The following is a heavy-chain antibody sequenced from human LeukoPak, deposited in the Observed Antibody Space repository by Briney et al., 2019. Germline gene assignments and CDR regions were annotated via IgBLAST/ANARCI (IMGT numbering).Heavy chain of an antibody. D-gene: IGHD2-2*01. CDR3: AREGRDSTNINAFDF. CDR1: GFTFSYYA. V-gene: IGHV3-30*04. CDR2: ISYDEFNK. J-gene: IGHJ3*01. Sequence: PGGSLRLSCAASGFTFSYYALHWVRQAPGKGLEWVAAISYDEFNKFYGNSVKGRFTISRDNSKSTLSLQMNSLRTEDTAVYYCAREGRDSTNINAFDFRGQGIMVTVSS.